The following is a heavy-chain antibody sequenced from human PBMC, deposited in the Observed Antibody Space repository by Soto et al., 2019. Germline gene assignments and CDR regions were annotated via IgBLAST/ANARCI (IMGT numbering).Heavy chain of an antibody. Sequence: PGQSLKISGKGSGYSFTSYWIGWVRQIPGKGMEWMGIIYPGDSDTRYSPSFQGQVTISADKSSRTAYLQWSSLKASDTAMYYCASSGADGWYWVQWGQGTLVTVSS. V-gene: IGHV5-51*01. CDR2: IYPGDSDT. CDR1: GYSFTSYW. J-gene: IGHJ4*02. CDR3: ASSGADGWYWVQ. D-gene: IGHD6-19*01.